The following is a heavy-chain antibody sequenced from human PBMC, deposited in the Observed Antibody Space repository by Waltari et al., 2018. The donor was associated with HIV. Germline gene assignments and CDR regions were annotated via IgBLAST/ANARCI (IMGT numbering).Heavy chain of an antibody. J-gene: IGHJ4*02. CDR1: GYSFTNYW. Sequence: EVQLVQSGAEVKKPGESLKISCKGSGYSFTNYWIGWVRQMPGKGLEWMGIIYPGDSDTRYGPSFQGQVTISAVKSISTAYLQLSSLKASDTAMYYCARRGMAAAGTGAGAFDYWGQGTLVTVSS. CDR2: IYPGDSDT. V-gene: IGHV5-51*01. D-gene: IGHD6-13*01. CDR3: ARRGMAAAGTGAGAFDY.